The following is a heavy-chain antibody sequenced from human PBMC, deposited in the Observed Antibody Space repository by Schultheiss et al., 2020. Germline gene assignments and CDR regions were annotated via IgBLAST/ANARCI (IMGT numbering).Heavy chain of an antibody. Sequence: ASVKVSCKASGYTFTGYYMHWVRQATGQGLEWMGGIIPIFGTANYAQNLQGRVTMTTDTSTSTAYMELRSLRSDDTAVYYCARFLHYDTSGYSNVVFHYGMDVWGQGTTVTVSS. CDR1: GYTFTGYY. CDR3: ARFLHYDTSGYSNVVFHYGMDV. V-gene: IGHV1-18*04. CDR2: IIPIFGTA. J-gene: IGHJ6*02. D-gene: IGHD3-22*01.